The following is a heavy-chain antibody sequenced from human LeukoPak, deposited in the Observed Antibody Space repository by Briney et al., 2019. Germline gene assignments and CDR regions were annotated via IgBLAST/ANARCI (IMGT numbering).Heavy chain of an antibody. J-gene: IGHJ4*02. D-gene: IGHD3-22*01. V-gene: IGHV1-69*04. CDR3: AGSHYYDSSGYYYVVGYFDY. Sequence: SVKVSCKASGGTFSSYATSWVRQAPGQGLEWMGRIIPILGIANYAQKFQGRVTITADKSTSTAYVELSSLRSEDTAVYYCAGSHYYDSSGYYYVVGYFDYWGQGTLVTVSS. CDR1: GGTFSSYA. CDR2: IIPILGIA.